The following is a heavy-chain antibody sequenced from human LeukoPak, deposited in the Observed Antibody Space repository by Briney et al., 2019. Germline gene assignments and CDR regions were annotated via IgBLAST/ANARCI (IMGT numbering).Heavy chain of an antibody. Sequence: GGSLRLSSAASGFTFTTYWMSWVRQAPGKGLEWVANIKQDGSEKYYVDSVKGRFTISRDNAKNSLYLQMNTLRAEDTAVYYCARDSTDCSGGTCYSGGVDHWGQGTLVTVSS. V-gene: IGHV3-7*01. D-gene: IGHD2-15*01. J-gene: IGHJ4*02. CDR1: GFTFTTYW. CDR3: ARDSTDCSGGTCYSGGVDH. CDR2: IKQDGSEK.